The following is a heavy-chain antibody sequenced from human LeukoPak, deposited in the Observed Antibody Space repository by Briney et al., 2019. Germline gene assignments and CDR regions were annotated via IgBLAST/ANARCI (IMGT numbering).Heavy chain of an antibody. V-gene: IGHV3-43*01. CDR3: AKARPRGWDHYYYYGMDV. D-gene: IGHD6-19*01. CDR1: GFXFDDYT. J-gene: IGHJ6*02. Sequence: GGSLRLSCAASGFXFDDYTIHWVRQAPGKGLEWVSLISWDGGSTYYADSVKGRFTISRDNSKNSLYLQMNSLRTEDTALYYCAKARPRGWDHYYYYGMDVWGQGTTVTVSS. CDR2: ISWDGGST.